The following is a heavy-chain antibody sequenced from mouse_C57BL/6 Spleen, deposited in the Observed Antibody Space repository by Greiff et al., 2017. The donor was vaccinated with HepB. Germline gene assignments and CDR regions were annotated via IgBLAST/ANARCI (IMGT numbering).Heavy chain of an antibody. V-gene: IGHV14-4*01. Sequence: EVQLQQSGAELVRPGASVKLSCTASGFNIKDDYMHWVKQRPEQGLEWIGWIDPENGDTEYASKFQGNATITADTSSNTAYLQLSSLTSEDTAVYYFTTSDGNFFAYWGQGTLVTVSA. CDR2: IDPENGDT. J-gene: IGHJ3*01. D-gene: IGHD2-1*01. CDR1: GFNIKDDY. CDR3: TTSDGNFFAY.